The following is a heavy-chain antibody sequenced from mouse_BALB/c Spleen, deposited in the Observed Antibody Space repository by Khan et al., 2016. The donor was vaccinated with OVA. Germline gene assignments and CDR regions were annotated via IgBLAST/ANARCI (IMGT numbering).Heavy chain of an antibody. J-gene: IGHJ2*01. CDR1: GYSITSDYA. CDR2: ISYSGRT. CDR3: ARSVTITTVVATDFDY. V-gene: IGHV3-2*02. D-gene: IGHD1-1*01. Sequence: QLEESGPGLVKPSQSLSLTCTVTGYSITSDYAWNWIRQFPGNKLEWMGYISYSGRTSYNPSLKSRISITRDTSKNLFFLQLNSVTTEDTATYYSARSVTITTVVATDFDYWGQGTTLTVSS.